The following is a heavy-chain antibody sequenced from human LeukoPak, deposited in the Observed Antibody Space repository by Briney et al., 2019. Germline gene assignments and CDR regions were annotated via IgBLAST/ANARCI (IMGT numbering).Heavy chain of an antibody. D-gene: IGHD6-13*01. CDR3: ARDMVGLAADGNWFDP. Sequence: ASVKVSCKASGYTFTNYGISWVRQAPGQGLEWMGLTSVYNSQTNFTQKFQGRVTMTTDRSTSTVYMELRSLRSDDTAVYYCARDMVGLAADGNWFDPWGQGTLVTVSS. V-gene: IGHV1-18*01. CDR2: TSVYNSQT. J-gene: IGHJ5*02. CDR1: GYTFTNYG.